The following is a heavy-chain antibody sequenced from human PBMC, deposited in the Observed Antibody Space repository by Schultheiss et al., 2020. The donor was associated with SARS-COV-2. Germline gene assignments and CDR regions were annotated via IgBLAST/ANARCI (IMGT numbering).Heavy chain of an antibody. Sequence: SETLSLTCAVSGGSISSSNWWSWVRQPPGKGLEWIGEIYHSGSTNYNPSLKSRVTISVDKSKNQFSLKLSSVTAADTAVYYCARVSYYDSSGYYSDYWGQGTLVTVSS. CDR1: GGSISSSNW. CDR3: ARVSYYDSSGYYSDY. J-gene: IGHJ4*02. V-gene: IGHV4-4*02. CDR2: IYHSGST. D-gene: IGHD3-22*01.